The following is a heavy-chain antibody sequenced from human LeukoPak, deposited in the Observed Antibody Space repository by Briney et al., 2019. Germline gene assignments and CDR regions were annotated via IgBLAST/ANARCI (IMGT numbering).Heavy chain of an antibody. CDR1: GYTFTSYG. CDR3: ARVQQKGKLGPLYYYYGMDV. CDR2: IIPILGIA. V-gene: IGHV1-69*04. Sequence: ASVKVSCKASGYTFTSYGISWVRQAPGQGLEWMGRIIPILGIANYAQKFQGRVTITADKSTSTAYMELSSLRSEDTAVYYCARVQQKGKLGPLYYYYGMDVWGQGTTVTVSS. J-gene: IGHJ6*02. D-gene: IGHD6-13*01.